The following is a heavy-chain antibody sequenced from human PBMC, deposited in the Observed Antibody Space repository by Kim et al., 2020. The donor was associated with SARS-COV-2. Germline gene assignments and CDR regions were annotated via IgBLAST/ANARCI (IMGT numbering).Heavy chain of an antibody. CDR2: SGGST. CDR3: ARLEADY. Sequence: SGGSTSYAQKFQGRVTMTRDTSTSTVYMELSSLRSEDTAVYYCARLEADYWGQGTLVTVSS. J-gene: IGHJ4*02. V-gene: IGHV1-46*01.